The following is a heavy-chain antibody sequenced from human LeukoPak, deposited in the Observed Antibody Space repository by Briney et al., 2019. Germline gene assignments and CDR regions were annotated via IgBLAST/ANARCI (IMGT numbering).Heavy chain of an antibody. J-gene: IGHJ4*02. D-gene: IGHD3-10*01. CDR2: VYPGDSNT. CDR3: ARNRGDNTFDY. Sequence: GESLQISCKGSGCIFTSYWIAWGRRKPGKGLEWMGTVYPGDSNTRYSPSFEGQVTISADKSMNTAYLQWSSLKASDTAMYYLARNRGDNTFDYWGQGTLVTVSS. CDR1: GCIFTSYW. V-gene: IGHV5-51*01.